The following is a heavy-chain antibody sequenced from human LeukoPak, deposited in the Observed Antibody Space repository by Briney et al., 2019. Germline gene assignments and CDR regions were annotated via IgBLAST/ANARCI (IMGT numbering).Heavy chain of an antibody. J-gene: IGHJ6*02. CDR2: IQNDEIDK. V-gene: IGHV3-30*02. D-gene: IGHD6-19*01. CDR3: ARDRATGIAVAGTGLYYGMDV. Sequence: GGSLRLSCAASGFSFTTYGMHWVRQAPDKGLEWVAFIQNDEIDKFYADSVKGRFTVSRDNAKNSLYLQMNSLRAEDTAVYYCARDRATGIAVAGTGLYYGMDVWGQGTTVTVSS. CDR1: GFSFTTYG.